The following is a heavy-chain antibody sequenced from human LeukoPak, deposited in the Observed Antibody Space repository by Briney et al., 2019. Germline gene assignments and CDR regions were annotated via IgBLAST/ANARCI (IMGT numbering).Heavy chain of an antibody. J-gene: IGHJ6*03. CDR3: ASASYPYYYYYYMDV. CDR1: GGSISSGGYY. CDR2: IYYSGST. V-gene: IGHV4-61*08. Sequence: PSETLSLTCTVSGGSISSGGYYWSWIRQHPGKGLEWIGYIYYSGSTNYNPSLKSRVTISVDTSKNQFSLKLSSVTAAGTAVYYCASASYPYYYYYYMDVWGKGTTVTVSS.